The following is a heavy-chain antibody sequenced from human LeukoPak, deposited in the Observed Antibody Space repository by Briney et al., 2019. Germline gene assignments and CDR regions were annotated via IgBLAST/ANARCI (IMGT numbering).Heavy chain of an antibody. Sequence: GGSLRLSCAASGFTFSKYDMSWVRQGPGKGPEWVSGINNSGGRTYYADSVKGRFTISRDNSKNTLYLQMNSLRAEDTAVYYCARDTFGVVVLGAFDIWGQGTMVTVSS. CDR3: ARDTFGVVVLGAFDI. V-gene: IGHV3-23*01. D-gene: IGHD3-3*01. CDR2: INNSGGRT. J-gene: IGHJ3*02. CDR1: GFTFSKYD.